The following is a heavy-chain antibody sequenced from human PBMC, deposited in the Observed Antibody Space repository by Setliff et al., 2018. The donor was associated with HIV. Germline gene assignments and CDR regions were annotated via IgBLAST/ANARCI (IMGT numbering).Heavy chain of an antibody. CDR1: GYSFSNYW. V-gene: IGHV5-51*01. D-gene: IGHD3-3*01. Sequence: GESLKISCKASGYSFSNYWIGWVRQMPGKGLEWIGVIWPADSDTRYSPSFQGQVTISADRSITTAYLQWSSLRASDTAMYYCARLQFLEGYFLDVWGTGTTVTVSS. J-gene: IGHJ6*03. CDR3: ARLQFLEGYFLDV. CDR2: IWPADSDT.